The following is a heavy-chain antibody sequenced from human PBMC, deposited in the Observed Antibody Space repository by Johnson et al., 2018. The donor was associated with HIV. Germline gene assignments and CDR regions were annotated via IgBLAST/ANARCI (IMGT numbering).Heavy chain of an antibody. Sequence: QVQLVESGGGVVQPGGSLRLSCAASGFAFSSYGMHWVRQAPGKGLEWVTFIRYDGSNEYYADSVKGRFTISRDNSKNTLYLQMNSLRAEDTAVYYCGHSSSRLDAFDIWGQGTMVTVSS. CDR1: GFAFSSYG. V-gene: IGHV3-30*02. D-gene: IGHD6-13*01. CDR3: GHSSSRLDAFDI. J-gene: IGHJ3*02. CDR2: IRYDGSNE.